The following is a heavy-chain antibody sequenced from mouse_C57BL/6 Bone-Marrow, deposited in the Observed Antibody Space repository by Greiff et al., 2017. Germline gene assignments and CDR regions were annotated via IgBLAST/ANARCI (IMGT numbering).Heavy chain of an antibody. Sequence: EVQVVESGGGLVQPGGSLKLSCAASGFTFSDYYMYWVRQTPEKRLEWVAYISNGGGSTYYPDTVKGRFTISRDNAKNTLYLQMSRLKSEDTAMYYCARQRIYYDYDGAMDYWGQGTSVTVSS. V-gene: IGHV5-12*01. CDR1: GFTFSDYY. CDR2: ISNGGGST. CDR3: ARQRIYYDYDGAMDY. D-gene: IGHD2-4*01. J-gene: IGHJ4*01.